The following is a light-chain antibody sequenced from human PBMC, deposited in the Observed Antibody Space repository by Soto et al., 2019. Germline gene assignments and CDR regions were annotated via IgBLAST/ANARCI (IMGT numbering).Light chain of an antibody. CDR3: QQYGSSPRT. V-gene: IGKV3-20*01. J-gene: IGKJ1*01. CDR1: QTVRSSS. Sequence: DIVLTQSPGTLPLSPGERATLSCRASQTVRSSSLAWYQQKPGQAPRLLIFGASTRAAGFPDRFSGSGSGTDFTLTISRLEPEDFAVYYCQQYGSSPRTFGQGTKVDIK. CDR2: GAS.